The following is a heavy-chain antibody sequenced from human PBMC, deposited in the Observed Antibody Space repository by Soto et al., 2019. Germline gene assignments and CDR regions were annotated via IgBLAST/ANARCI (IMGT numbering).Heavy chain of an antibody. CDR2: IRSKAYGGTT. V-gene: IGHV3-49*03. J-gene: IGHJ6*03. CDR1: GFTFGDYA. CDR3: TRDGVVPAAKPHYYYYYMDV. D-gene: IGHD2-2*01. Sequence: GGSLRLSCTASGFTFGDYAMSWFRQAPGKGLEWVGFIRSKAYGGTTEYAASVKGRFTISRDDSKSIAYLQMNSLKTEDTAVYYYTRDGVVPAAKPHYYYYYMDVWGKGTTVTVSS.